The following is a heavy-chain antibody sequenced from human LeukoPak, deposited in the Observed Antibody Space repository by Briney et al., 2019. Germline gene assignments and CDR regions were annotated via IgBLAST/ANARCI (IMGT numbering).Heavy chain of an antibody. CDR1: GGTFSSYA. V-gene: IGHV1-69*01. CDR3: ASGGRPMEYQLLYLGWFDP. CDR2: IIPIFGTA. J-gene: IGHJ5*02. D-gene: IGHD2-2*02. Sequence: EASVKVSCKASGGTFSSYAISWVRQAPGQGLEWMGGIIPIFGTANYAQKFQGRVTITADESTSTAYMELSSLRSEDTAVYYCASGGRPMEYQLLYLGWFDPWGQGTLVTVSS.